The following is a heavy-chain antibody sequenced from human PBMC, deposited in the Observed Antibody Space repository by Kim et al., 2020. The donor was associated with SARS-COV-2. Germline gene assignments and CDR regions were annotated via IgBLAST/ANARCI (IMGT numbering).Heavy chain of an antibody. CDR3: AKPRYTSWYHFDY. V-gene: IGHV3-23*01. CDR2: ISGSGDSS. D-gene: IGHD6-13*01. CDR1: GFTFNNYP. Sequence: GGSLRLSCAASGFTFNNYPMSWVRQAPGEGLEWVSAISGSGDSSYYAESVKGRFTISRDNSKNTLYLQMNSLRTDDTAIYYCAKPRYTSWYHFDYWGRGTLVTVSS. J-gene: IGHJ4*02.